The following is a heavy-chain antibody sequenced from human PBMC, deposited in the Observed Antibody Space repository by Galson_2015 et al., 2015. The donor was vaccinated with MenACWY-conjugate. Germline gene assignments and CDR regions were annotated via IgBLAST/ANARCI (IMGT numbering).Heavy chain of an antibody. J-gene: IGHJ5*02. CDR3: ARDRFWVGIATAGSSYNWFDP. D-gene: IGHD6-13*01. Sequence: SVKVSCKASGYTFTNYYLHWVRQAPGQGLEWMGIIHPSGGSTTYAQKFQGRVTMTRDTSTSTVYMELSGLRFEDTAVYYCARDRFWVGIATAGSSYNWFDPSGQGTQVTVSS. CDR2: IHPSGGST. V-gene: IGHV1-46*01. CDR1: GYTFTNYY.